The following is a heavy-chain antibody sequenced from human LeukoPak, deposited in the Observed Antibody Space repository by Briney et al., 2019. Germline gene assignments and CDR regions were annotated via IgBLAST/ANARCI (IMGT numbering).Heavy chain of an antibody. Sequence: GGSLRLSCAASGFTFSSYAMHWVRQAPGKGLEWVAVISYDGSNKYYADSVKGRFTISRDNSKNTLYLQMNSLRAEDTAVYYCARGLRYDYVWGSYRKMYYFDYWGQGTLVTVSS. CDR3: ARGLRYDYVWGSYRKMYYFDY. D-gene: IGHD3-16*02. CDR2: ISYDGSNK. V-gene: IGHV3-30-3*01. J-gene: IGHJ4*02. CDR1: GFTFSSYA.